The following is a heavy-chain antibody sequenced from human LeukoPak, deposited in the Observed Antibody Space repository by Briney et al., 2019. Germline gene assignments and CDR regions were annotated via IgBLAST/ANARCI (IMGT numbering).Heavy chain of an antibody. CDR3: AREISTNDAFDI. Sequence: PLETLSLTCTVSGGSISSYYWSWIRQPPGKGLEWIGYIYYSGSTNYNPSLKSRITISVDTSKNQFSLKLSSVTAADTAVYYCAREISTNDAFDIWGQGTMVTVSS. CDR1: GGSISSYY. CDR2: IYYSGST. V-gene: IGHV4-59*01. J-gene: IGHJ3*02. D-gene: IGHD2-2*01.